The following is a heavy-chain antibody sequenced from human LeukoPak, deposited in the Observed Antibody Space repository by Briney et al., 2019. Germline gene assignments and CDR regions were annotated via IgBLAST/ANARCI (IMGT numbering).Heavy chain of an antibody. J-gene: IGHJ4*02. CDR1: GYTLTELS. D-gene: IGHD3-16*02. CDR3: ATAVSGVWGSYRHFDY. CDR2: FDPEDGET. Sequence: GASVKVSCKVSGYTLTELSMHWVRQAPGKGLEWMGGFDPEDGETIYAQKFQGRVTMTEDTSTDTAYMELSSLRSEDTAVYYCATAVSGVWGSYRHFDYWGQGTLVTVSS. V-gene: IGHV1-24*01.